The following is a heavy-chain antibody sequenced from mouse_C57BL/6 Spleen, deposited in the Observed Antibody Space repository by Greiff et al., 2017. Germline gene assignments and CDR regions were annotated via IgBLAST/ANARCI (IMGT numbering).Heavy chain of an antibody. Sequence: LVESGAELVRPGASVKLSCKASGYTFTDYYINWVKQRPGQGLEWIARIYPGSGNTYYNEKFKGKATLTAEKSSSTAYMQLSSLTSEDSAVYFCARLYYGNYGYFDVWGTGTTVTVSS. J-gene: IGHJ1*03. D-gene: IGHD2-1*01. CDR1: GYTFTDYY. CDR2: IYPGSGNT. V-gene: IGHV1-76*01. CDR3: ARLYYGNYGYFDV.